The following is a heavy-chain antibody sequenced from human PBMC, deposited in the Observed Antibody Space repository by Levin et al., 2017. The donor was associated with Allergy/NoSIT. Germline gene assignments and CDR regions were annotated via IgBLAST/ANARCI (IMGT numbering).Heavy chain of an antibody. CDR2: IYSGGST. J-gene: IGHJ3*02. CDR3: ARGLSMITFGGVIVMPRGNAFDI. Sequence: PGGSLRLSCAASGFTVSSNYMSWVRQAPGKGLEWVSVIYSGGSTYYADSVKGRFTISRDNSKNTLYLQMNSLRAEDTAVYYCARGLSMITFGGVIVMPRGNAFDIWGQGTMVTVSS. V-gene: IGHV3-53*01. D-gene: IGHD3-16*02. CDR1: GFTVSSNY.